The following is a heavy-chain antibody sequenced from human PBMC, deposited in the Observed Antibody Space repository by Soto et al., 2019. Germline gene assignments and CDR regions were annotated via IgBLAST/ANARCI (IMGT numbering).Heavy chain of an antibody. CDR1: GGSISSGGYY. CDR2: IYYSGST. J-gene: IGHJ6*02. V-gene: IGHV4-31*03. D-gene: IGHD3-3*01. Sequence: PSETLSLTCTVSGGSISSGGYYWTWIRQHPGKGLEWIGYIYYSGSTYYNPSLKSRITISVDTSKNQFSLKLTSVTAADTAVYYCARGQRKEWFEAKYGMGVWGQGTTVTVSS. CDR3: ARGQRKEWFEAKYGMGV.